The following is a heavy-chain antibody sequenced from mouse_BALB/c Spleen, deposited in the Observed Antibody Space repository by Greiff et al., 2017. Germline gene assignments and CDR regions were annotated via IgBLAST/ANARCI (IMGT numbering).Heavy chain of an antibody. Sequence: VKLVESGPGLVAPSQSLSITCTVSGFSLTDYGVSWIRQPPGKGLEWLGVIWGGGSTYYNSALKSRLSISKDNSKSQVFLKMNSLQTDDTAMYYCAKHSLYYGSSPWFAYWGQGTLVTVSA. D-gene: IGHD1-1*01. CDR3: AKHSLYYGSSPWFAY. CDR1: GFSLTDYG. V-gene: IGHV2-6-5*01. CDR2: IWGGGST. J-gene: IGHJ3*01.